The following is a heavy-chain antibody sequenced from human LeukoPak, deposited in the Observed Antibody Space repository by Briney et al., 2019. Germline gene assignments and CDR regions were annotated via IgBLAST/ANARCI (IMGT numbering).Heavy chain of an antibody. CDR3: ARDHYNILTGYFSY. V-gene: IGHV3-21*01. J-gene: IGHJ4*02. Sequence: PGGSLRLSCAASGFIFSNYGMSWVRQAPGKGLEWVSSINPSSNYIYYTDSVKGRFTVSRDNAKNSLFLQMNSLRAEDTAVYYCARDHYNILTGYFSYWGQGTLVAVSS. D-gene: IGHD3-9*01. CDR1: GFIFSNYG. CDR2: INPSSNYI.